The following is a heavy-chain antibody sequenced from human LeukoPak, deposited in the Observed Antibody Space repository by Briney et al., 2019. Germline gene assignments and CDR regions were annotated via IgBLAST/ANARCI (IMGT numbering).Heavy chain of an antibody. CDR2: ITSNGGSI. D-gene: IGHD6-25*01. V-gene: IGHV3-20*04. J-gene: IGHJ4*02. CDR1: GFTFGDYA. CDR3: ARVASGTLDY. Sequence: GGSLRLSCAASGFTFGDYAMSWVRQAPGKGLEWVSGITSNGGSIAYADSVKGRFIISRDNPKNMLYLQMNSLRAEDTAVYYCARVASGTLDYWGQGTLVTVSS.